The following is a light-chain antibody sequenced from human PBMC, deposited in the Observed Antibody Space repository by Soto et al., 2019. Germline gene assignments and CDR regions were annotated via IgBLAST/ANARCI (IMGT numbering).Light chain of an antibody. J-gene: IGKJ1*01. CDR2: GAS. Sequence: EIVMTQSPATLSVSPGERATLSCRASQSVSSNLAWYQQKPGQAPRLLIYGASTRATGIPARFSGSESGTEFTLTISSLQSEDFAVYYCQQYSNWPRTFGQGTKVDI. CDR3: QQYSNWPRT. V-gene: IGKV3-15*01. CDR1: QSVSSN.